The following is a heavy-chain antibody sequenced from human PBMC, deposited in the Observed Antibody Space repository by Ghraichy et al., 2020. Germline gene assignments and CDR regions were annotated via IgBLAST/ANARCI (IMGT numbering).Heavy chain of an antibody. CDR1: GFSFSTYW. CDR2: IKGDGSET. CDR3: TTSGTGHPFYYDF. D-gene: IGHD1-1*01. J-gene: IGHJ4*02. V-gene: IGHV3-7*03. Sequence: LSLTCAASGFSFSTYWVTWFRQAPWKGLECVANIKGDGSETHYVDSVKGRFTISRDNAKNSLFLQMNSLTAEDTALYYCTTSGTGHPFYYDFWGQGTLVTVSS.